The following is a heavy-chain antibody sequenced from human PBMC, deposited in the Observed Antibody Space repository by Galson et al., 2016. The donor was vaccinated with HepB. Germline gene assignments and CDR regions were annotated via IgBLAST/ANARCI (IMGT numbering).Heavy chain of an antibody. V-gene: IGHV5-51*01. CDR1: GYSFTTHW. D-gene: IGHD3-16*01. CDR3: ARLGSRGGYTYWYFDL. Sequence: VKKPGESLKISCKSSGYSFTTHWISWVRQMPGKGLEWMGIIYPGDSDTRYSPSFQGHVSISADKSLNTAYLQWSSLKASDTAMYYCARLGSRGGYTYWYFDLWGRGTRVTVSS. J-gene: IGHJ2*01. CDR2: IYPGDSDT.